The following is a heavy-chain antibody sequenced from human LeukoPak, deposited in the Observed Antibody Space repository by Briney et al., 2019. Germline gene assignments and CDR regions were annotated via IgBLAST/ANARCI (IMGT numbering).Heavy chain of an antibody. J-gene: IGHJ4*02. D-gene: IGHD3-10*01. V-gene: IGHV4-4*02. Sequence: SETLSLTYAVSGGSISSTNWWSWVRQPPGKGLEWIGEIYHSGSTNYNPSLKSRVTISADKSKNQFSLKLTYVTAADTAVYYCARDRVGVRAFDYWGQGTLVTVSS. CDR2: IYHSGST. CDR1: GGSISSTNW. CDR3: ARDRVGVRAFDY.